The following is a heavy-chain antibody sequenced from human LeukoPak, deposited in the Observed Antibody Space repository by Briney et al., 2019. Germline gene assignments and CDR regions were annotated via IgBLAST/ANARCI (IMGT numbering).Heavy chain of an antibody. J-gene: IGHJ4*02. CDR2: ISGSGGST. CDR1: GFTFSSYA. Sequence: RPSLRLSCAASGFTFSSYAMRWVRQAPGKGLEWVSAISGSGGSTYYADSVKGRFTISRDNSKNTLYLQMNSLRAEDTAVYYCARGAPSGSYYSFDYWGQGTLVTVSS. D-gene: IGHD1-26*01. CDR3: ARGAPSGSYYSFDY. V-gene: IGHV3-23*01.